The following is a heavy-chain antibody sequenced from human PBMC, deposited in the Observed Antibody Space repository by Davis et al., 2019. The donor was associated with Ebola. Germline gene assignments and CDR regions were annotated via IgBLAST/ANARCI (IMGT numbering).Heavy chain of an antibody. J-gene: IGHJ6*02. V-gene: IGHV4-61*01. CDR1: GYSISSGYY. CDR3: ARGARVGNSYYYYYYGMDV. Sequence: SETLSLTCTVSGYSISSGYYWGWIRQPPGKGLEWIGYIYYSGSTNYNPSLKSRVTISVDTSKNQFSLKLSSVTAADTAVYYCARGARVGNSYYYYYYGMDVWGQGTTVTVSS. CDR2: IYYSGST. D-gene: IGHD4-23*01.